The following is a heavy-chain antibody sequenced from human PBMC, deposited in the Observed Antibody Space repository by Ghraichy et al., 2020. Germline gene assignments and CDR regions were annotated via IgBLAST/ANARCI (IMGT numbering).Heavy chain of an antibody. J-gene: IGHJ4*02. V-gene: IGHV4-59*01. CDR3: ARETDWSDHFDY. CDR2: IYYSGST. D-gene: IGHD3-9*01. Sequence: SETLSLTCTVSGGSISSYYWSWIRQPPGKGLEWIGYIYYSGSTNYHPSLKSRVTISVDTSKNQFSLKLSSVTAADTAVYYCARETDWSDHFDYWGQGTLVTVSS. CDR1: GGSISSYY.